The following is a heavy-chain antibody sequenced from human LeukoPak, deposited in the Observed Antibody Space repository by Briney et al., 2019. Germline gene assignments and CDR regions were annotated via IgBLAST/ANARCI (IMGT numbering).Heavy chain of an antibody. CDR3: ARGKRGFAS. J-gene: IGHJ5*01. V-gene: IGHV3-11*01. CDR2: ISVRSFFI. CDR1: GFAFNESY. Sequence: GGSLSLSCAASGFAFNESYMTWIRQAPGKGLEWVGYISVRSFFIYYAGSVQGRFTISRDNPTNSLFLHMSSLRADGTAVYFCARGKRGFASWGQGTLVTVSS.